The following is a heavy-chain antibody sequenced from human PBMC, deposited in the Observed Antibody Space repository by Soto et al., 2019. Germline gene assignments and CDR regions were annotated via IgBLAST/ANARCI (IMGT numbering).Heavy chain of an antibody. CDR3: ARTDKYSSSSFDY. D-gene: IGHD6-6*01. J-gene: IGHJ4*02. CDR2: IYYSGST. Sequence: QVQLQESGPGLVKPSQTLSLTCTVSGGSISSGGYYWSWIRQHPGKGLEWIGYIYYSGSTYYNPSLKSRVTMSVDTSKNQFSLKLSSVTAEDTAVYYCARTDKYSSSSFDYWGQGTLVTVSS. CDR1: GGSISSGGYY. V-gene: IGHV4-31*03.